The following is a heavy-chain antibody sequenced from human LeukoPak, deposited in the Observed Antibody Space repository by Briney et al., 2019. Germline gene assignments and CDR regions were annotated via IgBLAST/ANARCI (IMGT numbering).Heavy chain of an antibody. Sequence: PSETLSLTCTVSGGSIGSDLYYWSWIRQPAGKGLEWIGRIYTSGSTNYNPSLKSRVTMSVDTSKNQFSLKLSSVTAADTAVYYCARDNQPQRENWFDPWGQGTLVTVSS. J-gene: IGHJ5*02. CDR1: GGSIGSDLYY. CDR3: ARDNQPQRENWFDP. CDR2: IYTSGST. D-gene: IGHD6-25*01. V-gene: IGHV4-61*02.